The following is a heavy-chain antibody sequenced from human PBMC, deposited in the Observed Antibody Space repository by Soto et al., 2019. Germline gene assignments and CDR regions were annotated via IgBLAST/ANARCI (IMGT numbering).Heavy chain of an antibody. Sequence: EVQLVESGGGLVQPGGSLRLSCAASGFTFSSYWRSWVRQAPGKGLEWVANIKQDGSEKYYVDSVKGRFTISRDNAKNSLYLQMNSLRAEDTAVYYCARGYNWNYAYWGQGTLVTVSS. D-gene: IGHD1-7*01. J-gene: IGHJ4*02. CDR2: IKQDGSEK. CDR3: ARGYNWNYAY. CDR1: GFTFSSYW. V-gene: IGHV3-7*03.